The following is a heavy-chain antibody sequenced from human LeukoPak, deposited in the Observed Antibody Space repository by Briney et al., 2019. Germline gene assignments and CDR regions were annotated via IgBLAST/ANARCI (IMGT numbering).Heavy chain of an antibody. D-gene: IGHD1-26*01. CDR1: GYSFATYW. J-gene: IGHJ3*02. CDR2: IYPGDSDT. CDR3: ARHRIVGATYDAFDI. Sequence: GESLMISCKGSGYSFATYWIGWVRQMPGKGLEWMGIIYPGDSDTRYSPSFQGQVTISGDKSISTAYLQWSSLKASDTAMYYCARHRIVGATYDAFDIWGQGTMVTVSS. V-gene: IGHV5-51*01.